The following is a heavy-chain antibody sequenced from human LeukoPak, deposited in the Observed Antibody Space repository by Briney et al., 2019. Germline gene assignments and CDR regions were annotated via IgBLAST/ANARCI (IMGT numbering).Heavy chain of an antibody. CDR1: GFTSSSYS. Sequence: GGSLRLSCAASGFTSSSYSMNWVRQAPGKGLEWVSYISSSSSTIYYADSVKGRFTISRDNAKNSLYLQMNSLRAEDTAVYYCARGVHSSSWYGFDYWGQGTLVTVSS. CDR2: ISSSSSTI. CDR3: ARGVHSSSWYGFDY. J-gene: IGHJ4*02. D-gene: IGHD6-13*01. V-gene: IGHV3-48*01.